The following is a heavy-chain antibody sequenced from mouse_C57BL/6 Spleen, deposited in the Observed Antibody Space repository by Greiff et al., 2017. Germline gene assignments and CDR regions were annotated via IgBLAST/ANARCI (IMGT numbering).Heavy chain of an antibody. D-gene: IGHD2-3*01. CDR3: ARASDGYYYAMDY. CDR1: GFTFSSYA. Sequence: EVKLEESGGGLVKPGGSLKLSCAASGFTFSSYAMSWVRQTPEKRLEWVATISDGGSYTNYPDNVKGRFTISRDNAKNNLYLQMSHLKSEDKAMYYCARASDGYYYAMDYWGQGTSVTVSS. V-gene: IGHV5-4*03. J-gene: IGHJ4*01. CDR2: ISDGGSYT.